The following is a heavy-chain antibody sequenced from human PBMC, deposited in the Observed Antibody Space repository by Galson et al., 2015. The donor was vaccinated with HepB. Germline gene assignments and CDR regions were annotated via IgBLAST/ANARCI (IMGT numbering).Heavy chain of an antibody. Sequence: SLRLSCAASGFTFSSYSMNWVRQAPGKGLEWVSYISSSSSTIYYADSVKGRFTISRDNSKNTLYLQMDNLRAEDTALYYCARDFRRGDIVVVTANYYFHYWGQGALVTVSS. CDR2: ISSSSSTI. J-gene: IGHJ4*02. CDR1: GFTFSSYS. CDR3: ARDFRRGDIVVVTANYYFHY. D-gene: IGHD2-21*02. V-gene: IGHV3-48*01.